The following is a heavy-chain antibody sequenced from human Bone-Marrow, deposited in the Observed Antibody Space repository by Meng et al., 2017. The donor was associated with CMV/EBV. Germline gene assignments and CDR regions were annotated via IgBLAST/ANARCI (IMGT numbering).Heavy chain of an antibody. Sequence: GGSLRLSCAASGFTFSSYSMNWVRQAPGEGLEWVSSISSSSSYIYYADSVKGRFTISRDNAKNSLYLQMNSLRAEDTAVYYCAREGTADDAFDIWGQGTMVTV. CDR2: ISSSSSYI. CDR3: AREGTADDAFDI. D-gene: IGHD1/OR15-1a*01. J-gene: IGHJ3*02. V-gene: IGHV3-21*01. CDR1: GFTFSSYS.